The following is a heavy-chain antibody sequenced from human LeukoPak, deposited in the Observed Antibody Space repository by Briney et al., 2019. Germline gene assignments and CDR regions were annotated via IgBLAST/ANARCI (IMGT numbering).Heavy chain of an antibody. J-gene: IGHJ6*02. CDR2: IYYSGST. CDR1: GGSISSYY. D-gene: IGHD3-10*01. Sequence: SETLSLTCTVSGGSISSYYWSWIRQPPGKGLEWIGYIYYSGSTNYNPSLKSRVTISVDTSKNQFSLKLSSVTAADTAVYYCARHLSSGPYGMDVWGQGTTVTVSS. V-gene: IGHV4-59*01. CDR3: ARHLSSGPYGMDV.